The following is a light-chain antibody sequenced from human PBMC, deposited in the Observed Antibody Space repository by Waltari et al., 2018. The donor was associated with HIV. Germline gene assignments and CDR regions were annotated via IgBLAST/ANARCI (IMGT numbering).Light chain of an antibody. CDR2: ATS. J-gene: IGKJ1*01. V-gene: IGKV1-39*01. Sequence: DIQMTQSPSSLSASVGDRVTITCRASQIITSYLNWYQQKPGKAPKLLIYATSTLQSGVPSRFSASGSGTDFTLTISSLQPEDFATYYCQQSYSTPRTFGQGTKVEIK. CDR1: QIITSY. CDR3: QQSYSTPRT.